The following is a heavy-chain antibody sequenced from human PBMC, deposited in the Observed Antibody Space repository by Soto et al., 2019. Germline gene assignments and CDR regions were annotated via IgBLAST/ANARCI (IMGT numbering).Heavy chain of an antibody. V-gene: IGHV1-3*01. CDR2: INAGDGNT. CDR1: GYTFTYYT. J-gene: IGHJ4*02. CDR3: TRDYYDSSGYYPKFDY. D-gene: IGHD3-22*01. Sequence: ASVKVSCKASGYTFTYYTVHWVRQAPGQRLEWMGWINAGDGNTKYSPNFQGKVTITKDTSASTVYMELSSLRSEDTAVYFCTRDYYDSSGYYPKFDYWGQGTLVTVSS.